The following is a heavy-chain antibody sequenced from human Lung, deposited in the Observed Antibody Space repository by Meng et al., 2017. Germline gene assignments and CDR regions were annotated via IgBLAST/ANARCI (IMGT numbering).Heavy chain of an antibody. Sequence: GGPGGGWVRPGGSLRLYFAAFGFTFNTYAMHWVRQAPGKGLEWVSLMSFDGAQIYYSDSVRGRFTISRDNSKNTLYLQMNSLRAEDTAVYYCARDKPPNDVWGRGTLVTVSS. CDR2: MSFDGAQI. J-gene: IGHJ2*01. V-gene: IGHV3-30*01. CDR1: GFTFNTYA. CDR3: ARDKPPNDV.